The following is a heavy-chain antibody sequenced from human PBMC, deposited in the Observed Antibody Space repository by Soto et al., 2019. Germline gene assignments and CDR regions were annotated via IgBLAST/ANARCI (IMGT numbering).Heavy chain of an antibody. CDR3: ARNSKRIAVAGRLPDY. V-gene: IGHV3-33*01. Sequence: GGSLRLSCAASGFTFSSYGMHWVRQAPGKGLEWVAVIWYDGSNKYYADSVKGRFTISRDNSKNTLYLQMNSLRAEDTAVYYCARNSKRIAVAGRLPDYWGQGTLVTVSS. D-gene: IGHD6-19*01. J-gene: IGHJ4*02. CDR2: IWYDGSNK. CDR1: GFTFSSYG.